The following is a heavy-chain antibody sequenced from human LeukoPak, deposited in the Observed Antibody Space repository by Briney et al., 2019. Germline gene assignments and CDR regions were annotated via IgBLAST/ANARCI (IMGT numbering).Heavy chain of an antibody. CDR1: GYTFTGYY. CDR3: AKGARGDTVTSIVGLNWFDP. V-gene: IGHV1-2*02. D-gene: IGHD4-17*01. J-gene: IGHJ5*02. CDR2: INPNSGGT. Sequence: ASVKVSCKASGYTFTGYYMHWVRQAPGQGLEWIGWINPNSGGTNYAQKFQGRVTMTRDTSISTAYMELSRLRSDDTAVYYCAKGARGDTVTSIVGLNWFDPWGQGTLVTVSS.